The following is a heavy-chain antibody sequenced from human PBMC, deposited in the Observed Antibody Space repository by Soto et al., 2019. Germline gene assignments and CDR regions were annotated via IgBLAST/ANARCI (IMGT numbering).Heavy chain of an antibody. CDR1: GFTFSSHW. V-gene: IGHV3-74*01. J-gene: IGHJ4*02. Sequence: EVQLVESGGDLVEPGGSLGLSCAASGFTFSSHWMVWVRQVPGKGLVWVSRINGDGSMPSYADTVKGRFTISRDNARNTVNLQMNSLRVEDTAIYYCARGIAGSGTANDCWGRGFLVTVSS. CDR2: INGDGSMP. CDR3: ARGIAGSGTANDC. D-gene: IGHD6-13*01.